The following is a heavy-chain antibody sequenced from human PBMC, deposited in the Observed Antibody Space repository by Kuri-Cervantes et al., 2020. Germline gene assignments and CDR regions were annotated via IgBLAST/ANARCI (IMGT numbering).Heavy chain of an antibody. D-gene: IGHD3-10*01. CDR3: ARSKGSGKYYFDY. V-gene: IGHV3-66*02. CDR2: TYSGGTS. J-gene: IGHJ4*02. CDR1: GFTVNSYF. Sequence: GESLKISCAASGFTVNSYFLTWVRQPPGKGLEWVSVTYSGGTSYFGDSVKGRFTISRDNSKNTLYLQMNSLRAEDTAVYYCARSKGSGKYYFDYWGQGTLVTVSS.